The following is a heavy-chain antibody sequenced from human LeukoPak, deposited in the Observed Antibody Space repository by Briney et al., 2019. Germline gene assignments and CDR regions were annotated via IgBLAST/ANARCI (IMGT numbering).Heavy chain of an antibody. J-gene: IGHJ3*02. CDR3: AREGEQQTGAFDI. V-gene: IGHV3-66*01. CDR1: GFTFSDYY. D-gene: IGHD6-13*01. Sequence: GSLRLSCAASGFTFSDYYMSWIRQAPGKGLEWVSVIYSGGSTYYADSVKGRFTISRDNSKNTLYLQMNSLRAEDTAVYYCAREGEQQTGAFDIWGQGTMVTVSS. CDR2: IYSGGST.